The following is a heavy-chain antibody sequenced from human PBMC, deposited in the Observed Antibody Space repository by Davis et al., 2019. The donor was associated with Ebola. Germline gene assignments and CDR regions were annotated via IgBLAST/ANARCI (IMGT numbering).Heavy chain of an antibody. CDR2: INSDGSST. Sequence: HTGGSLRLSCAASGFTFSSYWMHWVRQAPGKGLVWVSRINSDGSSTSYADSVKGRFTISRDNSKNTLYLQMNSLRAEDTAVYYCARDAGDYYYDSSGYFDYWGQGTLVTVSS. J-gene: IGHJ4*02. D-gene: IGHD3-22*01. CDR1: GFTFSSYW. V-gene: IGHV3-74*01. CDR3: ARDAGDYYYDSSGYFDY.